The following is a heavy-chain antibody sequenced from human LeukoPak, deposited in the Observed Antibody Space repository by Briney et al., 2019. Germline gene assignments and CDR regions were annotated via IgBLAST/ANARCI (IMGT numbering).Heavy chain of an antibody. CDR1: GFTFSSYA. V-gene: IGHV3-30-3*01. Sequence: GRSLRLSCAASGFTFSSYAMHWVRQAPGKGLEWVAVIPYDGSNKYYADSVKGRFTISRDNSKNTLYLQMNSLRAEDKAVYYCASPDSSSWTPIDYWGQGTLVTVSS. CDR2: IPYDGSNK. D-gene: IGHD6-13*01. CDR3: ASPDSSSWTPIDY. J-gene: IGHJ4*02.